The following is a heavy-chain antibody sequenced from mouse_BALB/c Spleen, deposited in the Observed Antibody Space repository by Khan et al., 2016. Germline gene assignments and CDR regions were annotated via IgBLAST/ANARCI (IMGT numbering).Heavy chain of an antibody. V-gene: IGHV14-3*02. J-gene: IGHJ4*01. D-gene: IGHD2-4*01. Sequence: EVQLQESGAELVKPGASVKLSCTASGFNIKDTYMYWVRQRPEQGLEWIGRTDSTNGNTKYDPKFQGKATLTADTSSNTAYLQLSSLTSEDTAVYYCARGLRPFYYAMYYWSQGTSVTVSS. CDR2: TDSTNGNT. CDR1: GFNIKDTY. CDR3: ARGLRPFYYAMYY.